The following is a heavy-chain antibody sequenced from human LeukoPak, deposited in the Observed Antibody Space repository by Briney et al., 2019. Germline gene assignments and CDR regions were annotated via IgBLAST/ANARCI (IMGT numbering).Heavy chain of an antibody. J-gene: IGHJ5*02. CDR3: ARDASRVLRYFDWLSDSLNWFDP. V-gene: IGHV4-39*02. CDR1: GGSISSSSYY. Sequence: SETLSLTCTVSGGSISSSSYYWGWIRQPPGKGLEWIGSIYYSGSTYYNPSLKSRVTISVDTSKNQFSLKLSSVTAADTAVYYCARDASRVLRYFDWLSDSLNWFDPWGQGTLVTVSS. D-gene: IGHD3-9*01. CDR2: IYYSGST.